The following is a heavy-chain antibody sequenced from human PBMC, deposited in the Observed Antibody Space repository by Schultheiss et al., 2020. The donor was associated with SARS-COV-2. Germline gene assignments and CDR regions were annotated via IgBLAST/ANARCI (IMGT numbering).Heavy chain of an antibody. V-gene: IGHV3-7*03. Sequence: GGSLRLSCAASGFTFSSYWMSWVRQAPGKGPEWVANIKQDGSEKYYVDSVKGRFTISRDNAKNTLYLQMNSLRAEDTAVYFCARDRNYYGMDVWGQGTTVTVSS. J-gene: IGHJ6*02. CDR3: ARDRNYYGMDV. CDR2: IKQDGSEK. CDR1: GFTFSSYW.